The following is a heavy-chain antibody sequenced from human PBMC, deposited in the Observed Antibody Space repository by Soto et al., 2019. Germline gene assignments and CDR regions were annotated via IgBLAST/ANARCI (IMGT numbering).Heavy chain of an antibody. CDR2: ISSSGDSA. V-gene: IGHV3-23*01. J-gene: IGHJ3*02. D-gene: IGHD4-17*01. CDR1: GFIFSTYA. Sequence: GGSLRLSCAASGFIFSTYAMNWVRQAPGKGLEWVSAISSSGDSAYYAESVRGRFTISRDNSINTLYLQMRSLRPEDTAVYYCALCRGYGVFDAVDIWGQGRMVT. CDR3: ALCRGYGVFDAVDI.